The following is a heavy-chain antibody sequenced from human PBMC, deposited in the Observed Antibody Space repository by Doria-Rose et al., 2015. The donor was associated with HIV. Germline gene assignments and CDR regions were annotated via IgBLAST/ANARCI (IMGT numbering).Heavy chain of an antibody. CDR1: GFTFRSYA. D-gene: IGHD1-26*01. CDR3: ARDAARWERVPEGYFHYYGLDV. V-gene: IGHV3-30*04. Sequence: GGSGFTFRSYAMHWVRQAPGKGLEWVAVVTYDGSNKFYADSVKGRFTISRDNSKSTVYLQMVSLRPDDTTVYYCARDAARWERVPEGYFHYYGLDVWGQGTTVTVSS. J-gene: IGHJ6*02. CDR2: VTYDGSNK.